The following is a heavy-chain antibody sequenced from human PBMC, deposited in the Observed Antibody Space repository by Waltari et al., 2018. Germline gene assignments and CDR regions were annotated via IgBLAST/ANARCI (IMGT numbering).Heavy chain of an antibody. V-gene: IGHV3-74*03. CDR1: GFSFGDHW. J-gene: IGHJ5*02. CDR2: INIEGSST. Sequence: EVQLVESGGGLVQPGGSLRLPCAASGFSFGDHWLTWVSQVPGRGPVAGPEINIEGSSTMYADSLLGGCTISRDDSKNALDLQMNSLRADDTAVYCCVRRLMRGYIKEGRNWFDPWGQGTLVTVSS. D-gene: IGHD3-10*01. CDR3: VRRLMRGYIKEGRNWFDP.